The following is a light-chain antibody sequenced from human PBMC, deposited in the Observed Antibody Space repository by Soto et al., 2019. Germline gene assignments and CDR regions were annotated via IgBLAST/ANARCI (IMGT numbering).Light chain of an antibody. CDR2: WAS. CDR3: QQYFQTYSFS. Sequence: DIVMTQSPDSLAVSLGDRATINCKSNQSLFFSANKRDYLAWYQHKPGRPPKLLLYWASVRESGVPARFSGSGSGSDVTLTISSLQAEDVAVYYCQQYFQTYSFSFGQGTRLEIK. J-gene: IGKJ2*03. V-gene: IGKV4-1*01. CDR1: QSLFFSANKRDY.